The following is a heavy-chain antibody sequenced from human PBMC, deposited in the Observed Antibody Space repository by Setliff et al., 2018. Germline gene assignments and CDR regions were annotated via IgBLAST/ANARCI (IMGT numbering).Heavy chain of an antibody. Sequence: PSETLSLTCDVSGGPIGSGTYSWSWIRQPPGKGLEWIGYIARSGGTYYNPSLKSRVTMSVDTSENRFSLNLTSVTAADTAVYYCARDADNWGQGTLVTVS. CDR3: ARDADN. CDR2: IARSGGT. V-gene: IGHV4-30-2*01. CDR1: GGPIGSGTYS. J-gene: IGHJ4*02.